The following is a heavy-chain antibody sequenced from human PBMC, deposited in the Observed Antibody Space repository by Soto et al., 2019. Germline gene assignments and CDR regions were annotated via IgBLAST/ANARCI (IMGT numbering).Heavy chain of an antibody. Sequence: XSVKVSCKASGYTFTGYYMHWVRQAPGQGLEWMGWINPNSGGTNYAQKFQGRVTMTRDTSISTAYMELSRLGSDDTAVYYCARASTIFGVVYTLVVWGQGTTVTVSS. CDR1: GYTFTGYY. V-gene: IGHV1-2*02. CDR3: ARASTIFGVVYTLVV. D-gene: IGHD3-3*01. CDR2: INPNSGGT. J-gene: IGHJ6*02.